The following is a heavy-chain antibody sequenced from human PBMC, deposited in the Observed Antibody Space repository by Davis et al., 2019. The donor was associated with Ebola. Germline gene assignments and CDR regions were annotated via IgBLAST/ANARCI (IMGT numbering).Heavy chain of an antibody. CDR1: VFIFSNFA. Sequence: PGGSLRLSCAASVFIFSNFAMHWVRQAPGKGLEWVAVISYDGSNKYYADSVKGRFTISRDNSKNTLYLQMNSLRAGDTAVYYCAKEIRPNDYWGQGTLVTVSS. V-gene: IGHV3-30*18. D-gene: IGHD3-16*01. J-gene: IGHJ4*02. CDR3: AKEIRPNDY. CDR2: ISYDGSNK.